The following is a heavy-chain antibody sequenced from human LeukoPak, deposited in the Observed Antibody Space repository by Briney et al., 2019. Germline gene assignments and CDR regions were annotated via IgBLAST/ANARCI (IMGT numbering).Heavy chain of an antibody. J-gene: IGHJ4*02. V-gene: IGHV1-69*13. D-gene: IGHD4-17*01. CDR2: IIPIFGTA. CDR1: GGTFSSYA. Sequence: ASVKVSCKASGGTFSSYAISWVRQAPGQGLEWMGGIIPIFGTANYAQKFQGRVTITAGESTSTAYMELSSLRSEDTAVYYCARGSNYGDYVGRSSFDYWGQGTLVTVSS. CDR3: ARGSNYGDYVGRSSFDY.